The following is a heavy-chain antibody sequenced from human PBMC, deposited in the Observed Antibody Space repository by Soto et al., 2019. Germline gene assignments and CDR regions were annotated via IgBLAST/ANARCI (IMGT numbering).Heavy chain of an antibody. V-gene: IGHV4-4*07. D-gene: IGHD1-1*01. CDR1: VGSISGYD. CDR2: IYTSGST. CDR3: ARGYLRSYYYYYGMDV. J-gene: IGHJ6*02. Sequence: PSETVTLTCTVSVGSISGYDWSWIRQPAGKGLEWIGRIYTSGSTNYNPSLKSRVTMSVGTSKNQFSLKLSSVTAADTAVYYCARGYLRSYYYYYGMDVWGPGTTATVSS.